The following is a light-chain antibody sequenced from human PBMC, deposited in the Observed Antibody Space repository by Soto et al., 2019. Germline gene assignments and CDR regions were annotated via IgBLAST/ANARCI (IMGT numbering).Light chain of an antibody. CDR1: SSNIGGYNV. CDR3: CSYVGATNYV. V-gene: IGLV2-23*01. Sequence: QSVLTQPASVSGSPGQSITISCSGTSSNIGGYNVVSWYQQHPGKAPKVIVYEGIKRPSGVSDRFSGSTSGSTASLTISGLQAQDEAEYYCCSYVGATNYVLGSGTKVTV. J-gene: IGLJ1*01. CDR2: EGI.